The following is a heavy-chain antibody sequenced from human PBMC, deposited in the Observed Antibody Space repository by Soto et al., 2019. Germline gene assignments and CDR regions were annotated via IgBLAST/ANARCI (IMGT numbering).Heavy chain of an antibody. D-gene: IGHD4-17*01. V-gene: IGHV1-18*01. CDR2: ISVNSDHT. Sequence: ASVKVSCKASGYTDTNYGISWARQAPGQGLEWVGWISVNSDHTNYAQKFQGRVTMTTETSTNTGYMELRSLTSDDTAVYYCAGSDYGGAYTWLDPWGQGTLVTVSS. J-gene: IGHJ5*02. CDR3: AGSDYGGAYTWLDP. CDR1: GYTDTNYG.